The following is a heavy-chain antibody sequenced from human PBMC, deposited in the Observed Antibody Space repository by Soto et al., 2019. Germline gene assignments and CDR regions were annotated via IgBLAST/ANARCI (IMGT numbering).Heavy chain of an antibody. CDR2: IYSGGST. D-gene: IGHD1-1*01. Sequence: EVQLVESGGGLVQPGGSLRLSCAASGFTVSSNYMSWVRQAPGKGLEWVSVIYSGGSTYYADSVKGRFTISRDNSKNTLSLQRNSRGAGDTAVYYGPRGLEYDFDYWGQGTLVTVSS. J-gene: IGHJ4*02. CDR1: GFTVSSNY. CDR3: PRGLEYDFDY. V-gene: IGHV3-66*01.